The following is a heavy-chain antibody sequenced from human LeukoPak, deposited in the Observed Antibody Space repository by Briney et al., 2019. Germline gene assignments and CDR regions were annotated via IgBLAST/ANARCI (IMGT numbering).Heavy chain of an antibody. CDR2: IYHSGST. CDR3: AREDSRGPFDY. Sequence: SETLSLTCTVSGYSISSGYYWGWIRQPPGKGLEWIGSIYHSGSTYYNPSLKSRVTISVDTSKNQFSLKLSSVTAADTAVYYCAREDSRGPFDYWGQGTLVTVSS. CDR1: GYSISSGYY. J-gene: IGHJ4*02. V-gene: IGHV4-38-2*02. D-gene: IGHD3-22*01.